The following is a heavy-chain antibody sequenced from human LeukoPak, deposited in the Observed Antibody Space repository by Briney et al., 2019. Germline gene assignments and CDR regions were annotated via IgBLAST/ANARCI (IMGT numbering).Heavy chain of an antibody. CDR1: GYTFTGYY. V-gene: IGHV1-2*04. Sequence: ASVKVSCKASGYTFTGYYMHWVRQAPGQGLEWMGWINPNSGGTNYAQKFQGWVTMTRDTSISTAYMELSRLRSDGTAVYYCARDRGPMRDYSSRGVSYGMDVWGQGTTVTVSS. CDR3: ARDRGPMRDYSSRGVSYGMDV. J-gene: IGHJ6*02. CDR2: INPNSGGT. D-gene: IGHD6-13*01.